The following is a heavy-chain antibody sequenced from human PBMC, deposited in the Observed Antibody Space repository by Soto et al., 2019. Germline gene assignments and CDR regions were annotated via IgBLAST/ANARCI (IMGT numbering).Heavy chain of an antibody. J-gene: IGHJ4*02. D-gene: IGHD3-10*01. V-gene: IGHV3-23*01. Sequence: PGGSLRLSCAASGFIFSNYAMFWVRQAPGKGLDWVSTIYAGGGTTHYAESVKGRFTISRDNSNNRVYLQMNNLRAEDTAVYFCAKDLIRGDGYVDFDYWGQGTLVTVSS. CDR1: GFIFSNYA. CDR2: IYAGGGTT. CDR3: AKDLIRGDGYVDFDY.